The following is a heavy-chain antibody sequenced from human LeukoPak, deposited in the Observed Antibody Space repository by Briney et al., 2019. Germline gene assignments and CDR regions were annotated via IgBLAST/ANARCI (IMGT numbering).Heavy chain of an antibody. D-gene: IGHD3-10*01. V-gene: IGHV1-18*01. CDR2: ISAYNGNT. CDR3: ARSFAYGSGSYYKNWFDP. J-gene: IGHJ5*02. CDR1: GYTFTSYG. Sequence: ASVKVSCKASGYTFTSYGISWVRQAPGQGLEWMGWISAYNGNTNYAQKLQGRVTMTTDTSTSTAYMELRSLRSDDTAVYYCARSFAYGSGSYYKNWFDPWGQGTLVTVSS.